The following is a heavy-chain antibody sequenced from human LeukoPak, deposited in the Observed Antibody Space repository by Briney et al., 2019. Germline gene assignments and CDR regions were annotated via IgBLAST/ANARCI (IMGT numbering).Heavy chain of an antibody. CDR2: ISGSGGST. CDR1: GFTFSNFG. J-gene: IGHJ5*02. D-gene: IGHD3-10*01. CDR3: ARVRFGAITMVRGVKENRVNWVDP. Sequence: GGSLRLSCAASGFTFSNFGIHWVRQAPGKGLEWVSAISGSGGSTYYADSVKGRFTISRDNSKNTLYLQMNSLRAEDTAVYYCARVRFGAITMVRGVKENRVNWVDPWGQGTLVTVSS. V-gene: IGHV3-23*01.